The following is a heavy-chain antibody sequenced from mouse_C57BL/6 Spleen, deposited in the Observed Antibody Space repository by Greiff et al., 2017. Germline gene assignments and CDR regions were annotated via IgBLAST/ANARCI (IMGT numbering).Heavy chain of an antibody. CDR3: ARRYGNSYYFDY. CDR1: GYTFTDYN. CDR2: INPNNGGT. D-gene: IGHD2-10*02. J-gene: IGHJ2*01. Sequence: EVQLQESGPELVKPGASVKIPCKASGYTFTDYNMDWVKQSHGKSLEWIGDINPNNGGTIYNQKFKGKATLTVDKSSSTAYMELRSLTSEDTAVYYCARRYGNSYYFDYWGQGTTLTVSS. V-gene: IGHV1-18*01.